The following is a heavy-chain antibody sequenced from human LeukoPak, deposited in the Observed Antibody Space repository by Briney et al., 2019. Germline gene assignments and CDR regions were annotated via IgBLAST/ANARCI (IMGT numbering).Heavy chain of an antibody. D-gene: IGHD1-26*01. CDR1: GGSFSGHY. V-gene: IGHV4-34*01. CDR3: ARDSGTYFDY. CDR2: INHGGST. Sequence: SETLSLTCAVSGGSFSGHYWNWLRQPPGKGLEWIGEINHGGSTNYNPSLKSRVTISVDTSKNQFSLKLSSVTAADTAVYYCARDSGTYFDYWGQGTLVTVSS. J-gene: IGHJ4*02.